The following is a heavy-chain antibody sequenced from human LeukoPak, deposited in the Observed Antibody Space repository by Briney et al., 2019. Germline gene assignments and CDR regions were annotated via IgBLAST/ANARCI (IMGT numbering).Heavy chain of an antibody. CDR2: ISSTSSYI. CDR3: ARDWGYCSSTSCYSTNSVNWFDP. J-gene: IGHJ5*02. D-gene: IGHD2-2*01. CDR1: GFTFSIYS. V-gene: IGHV3-21*01. Sequence: GGSLRLSCAASGFTFSIYSVTWVRQAPGKGLEWVASISSTSSYIYYADSVNGRFTISRDNDKNSLYLQMNSLRAEDTAVYYRARDWGYCSSTSCYSTNSVNWFDPWGQGTLVTVSS.